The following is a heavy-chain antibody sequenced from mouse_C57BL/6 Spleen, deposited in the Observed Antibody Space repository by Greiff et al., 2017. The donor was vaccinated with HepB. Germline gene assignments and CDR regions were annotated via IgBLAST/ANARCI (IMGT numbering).Heavy chain of an antibody. CDR3: ARRGNYCDY. V-gene: IGHV5-6*01. CDR2: ISSGGSYT. CDR1: GFTFSSYG. J-gene: IGHJ2*01. Sequence: EVQLQESGGDLVKPGGSLKLSCAASGFTFSSYGMSWVRQTPDKRLEWVATISSGGSYTYYPDSVKGRFTISRDNAKNTLYLQMSSLKSEDTAMYYCARRGNYCDYWGQGTTLTVSS.